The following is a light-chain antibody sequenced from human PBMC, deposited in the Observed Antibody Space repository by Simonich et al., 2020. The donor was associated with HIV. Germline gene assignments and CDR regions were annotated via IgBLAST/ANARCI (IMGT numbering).Light chain of an antibody. CDR2: AAS. CDR3: QQYYSYPRT. Sequence: AIRMTQSPSSLSASTGDRVTNTCRASQGISSYLSWYQHKPGKAPKLLIHAASTLQSGVPSRFSGSGSGTDFTLTISCLQSEDFATYYCQQYYSYPRTFGQGTKVEIK. CDR1: QGISSY. J-gene: IGKJ1*01. V-gene: IGKV1-8*01.